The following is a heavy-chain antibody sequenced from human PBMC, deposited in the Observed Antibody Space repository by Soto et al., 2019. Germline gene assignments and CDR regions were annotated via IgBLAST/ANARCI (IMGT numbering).Heavy chain of an antibody. CDR3: ARDRGRSSSGSTRFFDY. D-gene: IGHD6-19*01. CDR1: GFTFSSYW. V-gene: IGHV3-7*01. CDR2: IKIDGSEK. J-gene: IGHJ4*02. Sequence: HPGGSLRLSCAASGFTFSSYWMSWVRQAPGKGLEWVANIKIDGSEKYYVDSVKGRFTISRGNAKNSLYLQMNSLRAEDTAVYYCARDRGRSSSGSTRFFDYWGQGTPVTVSS.